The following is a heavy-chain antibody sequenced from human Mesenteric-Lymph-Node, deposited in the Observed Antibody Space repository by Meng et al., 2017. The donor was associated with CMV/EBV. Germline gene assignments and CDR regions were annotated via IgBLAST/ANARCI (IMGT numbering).Heavy chain of an antibody. CDR2: ITSGGST. CDR1: GFFFRGYA. V-gene: IGHV3-23*01. CDR3: VVGRVTIFGDLDS. D-gene: IGHD3-3*01. Sequence: GESLKISCVGSGFFFRGYAMSWVRQAPGKGLEWVSAITSGGSTYHADSVRGRFTISRDNSKNTLYLQMNSLRADDTAVYYCVVGRVTIFGDLDSWGQGTLVTVSS. J-gene: IGHJ4*02.